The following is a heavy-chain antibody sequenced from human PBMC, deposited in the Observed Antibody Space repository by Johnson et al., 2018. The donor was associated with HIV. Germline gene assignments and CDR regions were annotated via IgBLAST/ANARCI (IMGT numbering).Heavy chain of an antibody. Sequence: QVQLVESGGGVVRPGGSLRLTCEASGFMFDEYGMSWVRQAPGKGLAWVASISYDGSYKYYADSVKGRFNISRDNSKNTLYLQMNSLRAEDTAVYYCAREGALLLWFGASPFDIWGQGTMVTVSS. CDR1: GFMFDEYG. V-gene: IGHV3-30*03. CDR3: AREGALLLWFGASPFDI. D-gene: IGHD3-10*01. CDR2: ISYDGSYK. J-gene: IGHJ3*02.